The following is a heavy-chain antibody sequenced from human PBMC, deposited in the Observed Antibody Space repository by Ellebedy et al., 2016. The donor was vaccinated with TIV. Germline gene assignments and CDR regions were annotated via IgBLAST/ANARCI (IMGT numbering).Heavy chain of an antibody. V-gene: IGHV3-48*02. D-gene: IGHD5-12*01. CDR3: ASDGDRAYDLDY. J-gene: IGHJ4*02. Sequence: GESLKISCAASGFTFSSSWMTWVRQAPGKGLEWVSYISVSSGGIYYADSVKGRFTISKDNAKNSLYPQMNSLRDEDTAVYFCASDGDRAYDLDYWGQGTLVTVSS. CDR2: ISVSSGGI. CDR1: GFTFSSSW.